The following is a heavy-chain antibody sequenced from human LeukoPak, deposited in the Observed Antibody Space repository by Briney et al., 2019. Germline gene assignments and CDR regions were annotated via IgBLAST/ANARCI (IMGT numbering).Heavy chain of an antibody. CDR1: SGSVTTTNW. D-gene: IGHD3-3*01. CDR2: VHLDGRT. J-gene: IGHJ4*02. CDR3: AREGGFFRPLDY. Sequence: PSETLSLTCGVSSGSVTTTNWWTWVRQPPGKGLEWIGVVHLDGRTNYNPSLESRLTMSVDLPENHISLKLLTVTASVTAGYYCAREGGFFRPLDYSGQGTLVTVSS. V-gene: IGHV4-4*02.